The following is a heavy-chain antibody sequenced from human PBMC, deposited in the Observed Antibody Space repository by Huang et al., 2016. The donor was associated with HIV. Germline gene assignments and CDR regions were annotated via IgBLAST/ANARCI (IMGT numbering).Heavy chain of an antibody. V-gene: IGHV3-30*02. CDR2: LKFGGSNK. D-gene: IGHD6-19*01. CDR1: GFTFDNYG. Sequence: QVQLVESGGGVVHPGGSLTLSCAASGFTFDNYGMHWVRQAPGKGVEWVTFLKFGGSNKVCAESVKGRFTSSRDSSNITLFLHMARLRPEDTAVYYCARTIAVSGTAYWGQGTLVTVSS. CDR3: ARTIAVSGTAY. J-gene: IGHJ4*02.